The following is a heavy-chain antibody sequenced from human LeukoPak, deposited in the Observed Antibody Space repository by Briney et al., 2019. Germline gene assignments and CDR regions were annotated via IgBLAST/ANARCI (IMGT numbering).Heavy chain of an antibody. D-gene: IGHD2-2*01. CDR2: FDPEDGET. J-gene: IGHJ6*02. V-gene: IGHV1-24*01. CDR1: GYTLTELS. CDR3: ARDHCSANSCYEDYYNGPDV. Sequence: ASVKVSCKVSGYTLTELSMHWVRQAPGKGLEWMGGFDPEDGETIYAQKFQGRVTMTEDTSTDTAYMELSRLRSDDTAVYYCARDHCSANSCYEDYYNGPDVWGQGTTVTVSS.